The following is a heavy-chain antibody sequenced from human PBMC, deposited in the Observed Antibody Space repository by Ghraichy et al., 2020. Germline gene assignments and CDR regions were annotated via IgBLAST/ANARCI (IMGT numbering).Heavy chain of an antibody. CDR1: GFTFSSYW. V-gene: IGHV3-7*01. J-gene: IGHJ6*02. D-gene: IGHD3-16*01. CDR2: IKQDGSEK. Sequence: GESLNISCAASGFTFSSYWMTWVRQAPGKGLEWVANIKQDGSEKYYVDSVKGRFTISRDNAKNSLYLQMNSLRAEDTAVYYCATPGGWDGMDVWGQGTTVTVSS. CDR3: ATPGGWDGMDV.